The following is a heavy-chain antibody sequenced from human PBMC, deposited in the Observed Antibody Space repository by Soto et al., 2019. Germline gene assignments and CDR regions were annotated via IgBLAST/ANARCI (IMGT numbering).Heavy chain of an antibody. CDR3: ARDSSDYCSGGSCYGDIRSFDI. CDR1: GGSISSYY. J-gene: IGHJ3*02. Sequence: SETLSLTCTVSGGSISSYYWSWIRQPAGKGLEWIGYIYYSGSTNYNPSLKSRVTISVDTSKNQFSLKLSSVTAADTAVYYCARDSSDYCSGGSCYGDIRSFDIWGQGTMVTVSS. D-gene: IGHD2-15*01. V-gene: IGHV4-59*01. CDR2: IYYSGST.